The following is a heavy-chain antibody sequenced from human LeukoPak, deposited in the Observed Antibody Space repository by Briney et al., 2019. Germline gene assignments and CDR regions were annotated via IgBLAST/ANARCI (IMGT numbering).Heavy chain of an antibody. Sequence: GGSLRLSCAASGFTFSSYWMSWVRQAPGKGLEWVANIKQDGSEKYYVDSVKGRFTISRDNAKNSLYLQMNSLRAEDTAVYYCARPEGDGNEYYFDYWGQGTLVTVSS. CDR2: IKQDGSEK. J-gene: IGHJ4*02. CDR1: GFTFSSYW. D-gene: IGHD5-24*01. V-gene: IGHV3-7*01. CDR3: ARPEGDGNEYYFDY.